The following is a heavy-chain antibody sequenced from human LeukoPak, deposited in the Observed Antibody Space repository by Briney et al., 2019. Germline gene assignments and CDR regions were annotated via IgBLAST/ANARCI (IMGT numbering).Heavy chain of an antibody. D-gene: IGHD5-18*01. Sequence: PSETLSLTCTVSGGSISSSSYYWGWIRQPPGKGLEWIGSIYYSGSTYYNPSLKSRVTISVDTSKNQFSLKLSSVTAADTAVYYCARVSRGTAMVNYWGQGTLVTVSS. CDR1: GGSISSSSYY. V-gene: IGHV4-39*07. CDR2: IYYSGST. J-gene: IGHJ4*02. CDR3: ARVSRGTAMVNY.